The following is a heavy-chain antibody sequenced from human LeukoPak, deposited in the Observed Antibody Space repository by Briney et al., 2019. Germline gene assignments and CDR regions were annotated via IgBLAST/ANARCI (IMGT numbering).Heavy chain of an antibody. J-gene: IGHJ3*02. CDR3: ARSRAYSSGCCAFDI. V-gene: IGHV5-51*01. CDR1: GYSFTSYW. CDR2: IYPGDSDT. D-gene: IGHD6-19*01. Sequence: GESLKISCEGSGYSFTSYWIGWVRQMPGKGLEWMGIIYPGDSDTRYSPSFQGQVTISADKSISTAYLQWSSLKASDTAMYYCARSRAYSSGCCAFDIWGQGTMVTVSS.